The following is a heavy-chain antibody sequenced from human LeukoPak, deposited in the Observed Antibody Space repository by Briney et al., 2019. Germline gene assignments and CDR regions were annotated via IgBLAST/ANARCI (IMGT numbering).Heavy chain of an antibody. CDR2: IKHDGSEK. CDR1: GFTFSSYA. Sequence: GGSLRLSCAASGFTFSSYAMHWVRQAPGKGLEWVANIKHDGSEKYYVDSVKGRFTISRDNAKNSLYLQMNSLRAEDTAVYYCAKDQMSGYYDSSGYYNWGQGTLVTVSS. V-gene: IGHV3-7*01. J-gene: IGHJ4*02. D-gene: IGHD3-22*01. CDR3: AKDQMSGYYDSSGYYN.